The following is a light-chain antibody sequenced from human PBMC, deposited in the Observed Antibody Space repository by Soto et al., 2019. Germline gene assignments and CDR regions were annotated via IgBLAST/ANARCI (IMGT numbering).Light chain of an antibody. CDR3: QSYDSSLSVV. Sequence: QSVLTQPPSVSGAPGQRVTISCTGSSSNIGAGYDVHWYQQLPGTAPKLHIYGNSNRPSGVPDRFSGSKSGTSASLAITGLQAEDEADYYCQSYDSSLSVVFDGGTKLTVL. J-gene: IGLJ2*01. CDR1: SSNIGAGYD. V-gene: IGLV1-40*01. CDR2: GNS.